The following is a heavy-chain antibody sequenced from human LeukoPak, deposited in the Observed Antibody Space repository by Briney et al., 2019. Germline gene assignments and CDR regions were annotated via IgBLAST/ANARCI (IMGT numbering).Heavy chain of an antibody. Sequence: ASVKASCKASGYTFTGYYMHWVRQATGQGLEWMGWMNPNSGNTGYAQKFQGRVTMTRNTSISTAYMELSSLRSEDTAVYYCARFMKVARARGWFDPWGQGTLVTVSS. CDR2: MNPNSGNT. J-gene: IGHJ5*02. CDR1: GYTFTGYY. CDR3: ARFMKVARARGWFDP. D-gene: IGHD2-15*01. V-gene: IGHV1-8*02.